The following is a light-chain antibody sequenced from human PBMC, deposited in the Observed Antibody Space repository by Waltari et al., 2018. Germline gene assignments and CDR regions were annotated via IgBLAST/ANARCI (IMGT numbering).Light chain of an antibody. CDR2: KAS. J-gene: IGKJ2*01. Sequence: DIQMAQSPSTLSASVGDRVTITCRASQSISSWLAWYQQKPGKAPTLLIYKASSLESGGPSRFSCSGSGTGCTLPISSLQPDDFATYYGQQYNSYMYTFGQGTKLEIK. V-gene: IGKV1-5*03. CDR3: QQYNSYMYT. CDR1: QSISSW.